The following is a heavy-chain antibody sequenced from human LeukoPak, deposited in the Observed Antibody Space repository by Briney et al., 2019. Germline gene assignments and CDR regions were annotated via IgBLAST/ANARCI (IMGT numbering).Heavy chain of an antibody. CDR2: IYHSGST. Sequence: SETLSLTCTVPGGSISSGGYYWSWFRQPPGKGLEWIGYIYHSGSTYYNPSLKSRVTISVDRSKNQFSLKLSSVTAADTAVYYCARAVDCSSTSCLGDAFDIWGQGTMVTVSS. CDR1: GGSISSGGYY. J-gene: IGHJ3*02. D-gene: IGHD2-2*01. V-gene: IGHV4-30-2*01. CDR3: ARAVDCSSTSCLGDAFDI.